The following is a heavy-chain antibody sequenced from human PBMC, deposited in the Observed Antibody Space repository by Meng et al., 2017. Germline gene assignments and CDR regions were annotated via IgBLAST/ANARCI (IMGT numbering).Heavy chain of an antibody. D-gene: IGHD6-6*01. CDR2: FYSGGST. CDR3: ARESMYNWFDP. V-gene: IGHV3-66*02. J-gene: IGHJ5*02. CDR1: GFTVSSNY. Sequence: QVVEYGGGVVQPWGSLRLSCSASGFTVSSNYMSWVRQAPGKGLEWVLVFYSGGSTYYADSVKGRFTNSRDNSKNTLYLQMNSLRAEDTAVYYCARESMYNWFDPWGQGTLVTVSS.